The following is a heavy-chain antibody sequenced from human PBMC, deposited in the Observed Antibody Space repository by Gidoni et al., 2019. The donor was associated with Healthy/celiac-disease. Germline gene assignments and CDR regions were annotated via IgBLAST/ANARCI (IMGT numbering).Heavy chain of an antibody. CDR2: IWYDGSNK. Sequence: QVQLVESGGGVVQPGRSLRLSCAASGFTFSSYGMHWVRQAPGKGLEWVAVIWYDGSNKYYADSVKGRFTISRDNSKNTLYLQMNSLRAEDTAVYYCARDHWQQGPEAWGQGTLVTVSS. CDR3: ARDHWQQGPEA. J-gene: IGHJ5*02. V-gene: IGHV3-33*01. CDR1: GFTFSSYG. D-gene: IGHD6-13*01.